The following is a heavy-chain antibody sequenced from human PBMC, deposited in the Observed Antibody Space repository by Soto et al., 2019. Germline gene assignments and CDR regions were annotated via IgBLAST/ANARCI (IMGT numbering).Heavy chain of an antibody. V-gene: IGHV3-23*01. CDR2: ISGSGGST. J-gene: IGHJ4*02. CDR1: GFTFSSYA. CDR3: AKDGYSSIYDFDY. Sequence: GGSLRLSCAASGFTFSSYAMSWVRQAPGKGLEWVSAISGSGGSTYYAESVKGRFTISRDNSKNPLYLQMNSLRAEDTAVYYCAKDGYSSIYDFDYWGQGTLVTVSS. D-gene: IGHD6-13*01.